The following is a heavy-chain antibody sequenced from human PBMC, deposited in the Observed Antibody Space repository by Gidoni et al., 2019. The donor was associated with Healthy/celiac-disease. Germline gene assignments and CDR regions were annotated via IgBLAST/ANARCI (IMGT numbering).Heavy chain of an antibody. Sequence: EVQLVESGGGLVKPGGSLRLSCAASGSPFCSYSMHWVRQAPGKGLEWVSSISSSSSYIYYADSVKGRFTISRDNAKNSLYLQMNSLRAEDTAVYYCARDQDSGSYLYYYYYGMDVWGQGTTVTVSS. D-gene: IGHD1-26*01. CDR1: GSPFCSYS. V-gene: IGHV3-21*01. CDR2: ISSSSSYI. CDR3: ARDQDSGSYLYYYYYGMDV. J-gene: IGHJ6*02.